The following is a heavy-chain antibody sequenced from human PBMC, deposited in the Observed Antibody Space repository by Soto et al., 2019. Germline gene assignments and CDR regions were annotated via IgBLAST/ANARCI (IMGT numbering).Heavy chain of an antibody. V-gene: IGHV4-34*01. CDR2: INHSGST. CDR3: ARDAKGLIRYFDWLSRGNWFDP. J-gene: IGHJ5*02. CDR1: GGSFSGYY. D-gene: IGHD3-9*01. Sequence: SETLSLTCAVYGGSFSGYYWSWIRQPPGKGLEWIGEINHSGSTNYNPSLKSRVTISVDTSKNQFSLKLSSVTAADTAVYYCARDAKGLIRYFDWLSRGNWFDPWGQGTLVTVSS.